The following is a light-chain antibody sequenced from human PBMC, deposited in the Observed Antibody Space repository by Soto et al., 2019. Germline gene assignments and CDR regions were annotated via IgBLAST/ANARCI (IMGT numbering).Light chain of an antibody. CDR2: DVS. CDR1: SADIGAFNY. CDR3: SSYSNSRALV. V-gene: IGLV2-14*03. J-gene: IGLJ2*01. Sequence: QSALTHPASVSGSPGQSITISCAGTSADIGAFNYVSWYQHHPGKAPKLLIYDVSDRPSGVSTRFSASKSANTASLTISGLQSDDEADYDCSSYSNSRALVFGGGTKVTVL.